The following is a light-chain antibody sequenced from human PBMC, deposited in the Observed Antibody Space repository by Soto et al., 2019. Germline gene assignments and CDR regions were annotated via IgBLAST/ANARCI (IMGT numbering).Light chain of an antibody. Sequence: EIVLPQSPGTLSLSRGERATLSCRASESVSNNYLAWYQQNPGQAHRLLIYGASNRATGIPDRSSGSASGAVFTLTISRLEPEDFAVYYCQQYSSSGTFGEGTKVDIK. CDR2: GAS. CDR3: QQYSSSGT. V-gene: IGKV3-20*01. CDR1: ESVSNNY. J-gene: IGKJ4*02.